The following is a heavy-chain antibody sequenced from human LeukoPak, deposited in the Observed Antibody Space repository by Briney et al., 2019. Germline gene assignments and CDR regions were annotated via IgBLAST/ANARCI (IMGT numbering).Heavy chain of an antibody. J-gene: IGHJ4*02. CDR3: ARDNDSRDTPHFDY. V-gene: IGHV1-69*06. Sequence: SVTVSCKASGGTFSSYAISWVRQAPGQGLEWMGGIIPIFGTANYAQKFQGRVTITADKSTRTAYMELSSLRSEDTAVYYCARDNDSRDTPHFDYWGQGTLVTVSS. D-gene: IGHD3-16*01. CDR1: GGTFSSYA. CDR2: IIPIFGTA.